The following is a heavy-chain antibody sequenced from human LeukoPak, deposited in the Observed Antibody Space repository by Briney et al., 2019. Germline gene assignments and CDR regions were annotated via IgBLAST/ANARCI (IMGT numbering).Heavy chain of an antibody. CDR2: INHSGST. CDR1: GGSFSGYY. J-gene: IGHJ5*02. V-gene: IGHV4-34*01. CDR3: ARGLVSSSGWFDP. Sequence: KPSETLSLTCAVYGGSFSGYYWSWIRQPPGKGLEWIGEINHSGSTNYNPSLKSRVTISVDTSKNQFSLKPSSVTAADTAVYYCARGLVSSSGWFDPWGQGTLVTVSS. D-gene: IGHD6-13*01.